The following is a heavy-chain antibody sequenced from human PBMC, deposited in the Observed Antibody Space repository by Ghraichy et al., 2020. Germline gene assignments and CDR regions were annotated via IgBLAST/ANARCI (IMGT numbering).Heavy chain of an antibody. CDR2: LYWDDDK. CDR3: AHSDEAYCGGDFAHDAFDI. V-gene: IGHV2-5*02. Sequence: LTCAFSGVSLRTSGVGVGWIRQPPGKALEWLALLYWDDDKRYSPSLKSRLTITKDTSKNQVVLTMTNMDPVDTATYYCAHSDEAYCGGDFAHDAFDIWGQGTMVTVSS. CDR1: GVSLRTSGVG. D-gene: IGHD2-21*02. J-gene: IGHJ3*02.